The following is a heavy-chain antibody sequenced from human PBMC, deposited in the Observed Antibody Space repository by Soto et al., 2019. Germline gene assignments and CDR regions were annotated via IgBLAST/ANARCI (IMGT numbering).Heavy chain of an antibody. CDR3: ARDLNYIGPDFYYYYGMDV. D-gene: IGHD1-7*01. V-gene: IGHV4-61*01. CDR1: GGSVSSGSYY. J-gene: IGHJ6*02. Sequence: KASETLFLTCTVSGGSVSSGSYYWSWIRQPPGKGLEWIGYIYYSGSTNYNPSLKSRVTISVDTSKNQFSLKLSSVTAADTAVYYCARDLNYIGPDFYYYYGMDVWGQGTTVTVSS. CDR2: IYYSGST.